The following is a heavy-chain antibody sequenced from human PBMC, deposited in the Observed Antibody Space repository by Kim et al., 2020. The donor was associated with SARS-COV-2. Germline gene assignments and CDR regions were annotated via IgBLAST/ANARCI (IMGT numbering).Heavy chain of an antibody. D-gene: IGHD6-13*01. Sequence: GGSLRLSCAASGLTFSSYAMNWVRQAPGRRLEWVSTIGGSGGSTFYSGSVKGRFTISRDDSKNTLYLQVNSLRAEDTAVYYCAKALSSSTYSGMDVWG. CDR2: IGGSGGST. J-gene: IGHJ6*02. V-gene: IGHV3-23*01. CDR1: GLTFSSYA. CDR3: AKALSSSTYSGMDV.